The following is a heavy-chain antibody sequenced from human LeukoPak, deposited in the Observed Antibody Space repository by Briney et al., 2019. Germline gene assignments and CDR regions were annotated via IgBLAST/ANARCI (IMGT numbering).Heavy chain of an antibody. CDR1: GGSFSGYY. D-gene: IGHD3-16*02. CDR2: INHSGST. J-gene: IGHJ3*02. CDR3: ARSNYVWGSYRPRQSDAFDI. V-gene: IGHV4-34*01. Sequence: SETLSLTCAVYGGSFSGYYWSWIRQPPGKGLEWIGEINHSGSTNYNPSLKSRVTMSVDTCKNQFSLKLSSVTAADTAVYYCARSNYVWGSYRPRQSDAFDIWGQGTMVTVSS.